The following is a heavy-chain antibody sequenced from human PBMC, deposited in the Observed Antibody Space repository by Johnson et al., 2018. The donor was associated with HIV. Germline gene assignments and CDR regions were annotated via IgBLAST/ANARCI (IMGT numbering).Heavy chain of an antibody. CDR3: ARANRGRNDAFDI. V-gene: IGHV3-13*01. Sequence: VQLVESGGGVVQPGRSLRLSCAASGFTFSSYDMHWVRQATGKGLEWVSAIGTAGDTYYPGSVKGRFTISRENAKNSLYLQMNSLRAGDTAVYYCARANRGRNDAFDIWGQGTMVTVSS. J-gene: IGHJ3*02. CDR2: IGTAGDT. D-gene: IGHD2-15*01. CDR1: GFTFSSYD.